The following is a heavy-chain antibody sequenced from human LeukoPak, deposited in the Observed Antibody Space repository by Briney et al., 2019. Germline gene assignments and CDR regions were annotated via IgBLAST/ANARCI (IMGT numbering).Heavy chain of an antibody. CDR3: AKDKDYGYYMDV. D-gene: IGHD3-16*01. CDR2: IWYDGSDK. V-gene: IGHV3-33*06. J-gene: IGHJ6*03. CDR1: GFTFSSYG. Sequence: GGSLRLSCAASGFTFSSYGMHWVRQAPGKGLEWVAVIWYDGSDKYYAVSVKGRFTISRDNSKNTLYLQMNSLRAEDTAVYYCAKDKDYGYYMDVWGKGTTVTVSS.